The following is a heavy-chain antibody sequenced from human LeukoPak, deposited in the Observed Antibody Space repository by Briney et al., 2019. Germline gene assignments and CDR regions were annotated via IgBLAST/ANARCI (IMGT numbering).Heavy chain of an antibody. Sequence: SQTLSLTCAISGDSVSSNSAAWNWIRQSPSRGLEWLGRTYYRSKWYNDYAVSVKSRITINPDTSKNQFSLQLNFVTPEDTAVYYCARGPSSSWFHYCGMDVWGQGTTVTVSS. J-gene: IGHJ6*02. V-gene: IGHV6-1*01. CDR3: ARGPSSSWFHYCGMDV. CDR1: GDSVSSNSAA. CDR2: TYYRSKWYN. D-gene: IGHD6-13*01.